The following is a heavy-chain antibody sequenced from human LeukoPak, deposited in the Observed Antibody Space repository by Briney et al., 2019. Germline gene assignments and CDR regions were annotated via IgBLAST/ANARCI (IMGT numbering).Heavy chain of an antibody. D-gene: IGHD4/OR15-4a*01. CDR1: GVTVSSNY. J-gene: IGHJ3*02. CDR3: ARLTMVLAFDI. V-gene: IGHV3-53*01. Sequence: PGGSLRLSCAASGVTVSSNYMSWVRQAPGKGLEWVSVIYSGGTTCYADSVKGRFTISRDSSKNTLYLQMNSLRAEDTAVYYCARLTMVLAFDIWGQGTMVTVSS. CDR2: IYSGGTT.